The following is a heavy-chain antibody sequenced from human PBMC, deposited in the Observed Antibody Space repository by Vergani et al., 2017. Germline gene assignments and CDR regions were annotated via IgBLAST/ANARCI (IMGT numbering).Heavy chain of an antibody. Sequence: QVQLVQSGAEVKKPGASVKVSCKASGYTFTSYGISWVRQAPGQGLEWMGWGSTYNGNTHSAQKFQGRVTMTIDTFTSTAYMELRSLRSGDTAMYYCARDSCGLSGGSCYSFDYWGQGTLVTVSS. CDR3: ARDSCGLSGGSCYSFDY. D-gene: IGHD2-15*01. CDR2: GSTYNGNT. CDR1: GYTFTSYG. V-gene: IGHV1-18*01. J-gene: IGHJ4*02.